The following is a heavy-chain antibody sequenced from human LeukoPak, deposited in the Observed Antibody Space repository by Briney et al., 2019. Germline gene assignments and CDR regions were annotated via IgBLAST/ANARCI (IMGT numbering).Heavy chain of an antibody. CDR3: AKEVIAHYYYYYMDV. CDR1: GFTFSSYS. J-gene: IGHJ6*03. V-gene: IGHV3-21*04. CDR2: ISSSSSYI. D-gene: IGHD2-21*01. Sequence: GGSLRLSCAASGFTFSSYSMNWVRQAPGKGLEWVSSISSSSSYIYYADSVKGRFTISRDNAKNSLYLQMNSLRAEDTAVYYCAKEVIAHYYYYYMDVWGKGTTVTVSS.